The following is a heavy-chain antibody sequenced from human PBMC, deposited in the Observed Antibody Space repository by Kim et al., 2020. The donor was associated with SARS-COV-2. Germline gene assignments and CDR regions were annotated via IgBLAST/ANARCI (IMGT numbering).Heavy chain of an antibody. CDR1: GGSISSYY. D-gene: IGHD6-6*01. V-gene: IGHV4-59*01. J-gene: IGHJ5*02. Sequence: SETLSLTCTVSGGSISSYYWSWIRQPPGKGLEWIGYIYYSGSTNYNPSLKSRVTISVDTSKNQFSLKLSSVTAADTAVYYCARDGVSSSTMWFDPWGQGTLVTVSS. CDR2: IYYSGST. CDR3: ARDGVSSSTMWFDP.